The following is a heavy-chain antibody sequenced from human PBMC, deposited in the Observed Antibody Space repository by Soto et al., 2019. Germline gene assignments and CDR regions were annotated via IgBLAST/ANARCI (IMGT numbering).Heavy chain of an antibody. D-gene: IGHD3-22*01. V-gene: IGHV4-39*01. J-gene: IGHJ4*02. Sequence: SETLSLTCTVSGGSISSSSYYWGWIRQPPGKGLEWIGSIYYSGSTYYNPSLKSRVTISVDTSKNQFSLKLSSVTAADTAVYYCARIYYDSVFDYWGQGTLVTGSS. CDR3: ARIYYDSVFDY. CDR1: GGSISSSSYY. CDR2: IYYSGST.